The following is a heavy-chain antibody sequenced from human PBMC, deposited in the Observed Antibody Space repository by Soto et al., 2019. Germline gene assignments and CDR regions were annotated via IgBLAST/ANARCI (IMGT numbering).Heavy chain of an antibody. D-gene: IGHD3-10*01. CDR1: EFTFSHYG. CDR2: ILNDGSNR. CDR3: ARDDEYSGNGMDV. Sequence: QVQLVESGGGVVQPGRSLRLSCAASEFTFSHYGMHGVRQAPGKGLEWVAVILNDGSNRYHADSVKDRFTISRDNSKNTLYLQMYSLRAEDTAVYYCARDDEYSGNGMDVWGQGTTVTVS. J-gene: IGHJ6*02. V-gene: IGHV3-33*01.